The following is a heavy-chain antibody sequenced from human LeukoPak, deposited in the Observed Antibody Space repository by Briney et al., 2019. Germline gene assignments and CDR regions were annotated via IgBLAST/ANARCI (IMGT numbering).Heavy chain of an antibody. CDR2: IYYSGST. D-gene: IGHD3-22*01. CDR1: GFTFSSYAMH. CDR3: ARVRVYYDSSGYYYPSYYFDY. V-gene: IGHV4-31*02. J-gene: IGHJ4*02. Sequence: LRLSCSASGFTFSSYAMHWVRQHPGKGLEWIGYIYYSGSTYYNPSLKSRVTISVDTSKNQFSLKLSSVTAADTAVYYCARVRVYYDSSGYYYPSYYFDYWGQGTLVTVSS.